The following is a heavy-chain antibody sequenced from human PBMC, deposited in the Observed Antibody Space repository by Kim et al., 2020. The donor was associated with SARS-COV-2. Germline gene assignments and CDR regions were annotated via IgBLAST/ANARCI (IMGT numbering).Heavy chain of an antibody. Sequence: SETLSLTCTVSGGSISSGGYYWSWIRQHPGKGLEWIGYIYYSGSTYYNPSLKSRVTISVDTSKNQFSLKLSSVTAADTAVYYCARARAITIFGVVTQFFYWGQGTLVTVSS. V-gene: IGHV4-31*03. CDR2: IYYSGST. CDR3: ARARAITIFGVVTQFFY. CDR1: GGSISSGGYY. J-gene: IGHJ4*02. D-gene: IGHD3-3*01.